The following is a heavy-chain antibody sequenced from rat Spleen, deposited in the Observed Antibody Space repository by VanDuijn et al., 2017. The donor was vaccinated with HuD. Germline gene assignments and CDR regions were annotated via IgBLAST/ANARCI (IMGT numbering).Heavy chain of an antibody. CDR3: ARHPDYSNYFDY. J-gene: IGHJ2*01. Sequence: EVQLVESDGGLVQPGRSLKLSCAASGFTFSNYDMAWVRQASTEGLEWVASISPSGGSTYYRDSVKGRFTVSRDNTKSTLYLQMDSLRSEDTATYYCARHPDYSNYFDYWGQGVMVTVSS. CDR2: ISPSGGST. D-gene: IGHD1-1*01. CDR1: GFTFSNYD. V-gene: IGHV5S23*01.